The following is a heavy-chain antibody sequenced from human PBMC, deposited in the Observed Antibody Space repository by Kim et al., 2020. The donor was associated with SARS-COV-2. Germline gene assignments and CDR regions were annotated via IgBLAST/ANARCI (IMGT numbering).Heavy chain of an antibody. CDR3: ARVERGAAAGTLFDY. Sequence: SETLSLTCAVSGGSISSSNWWSWVRQPPGTGLEWIGEIYHSGSTNYNPSLKSRVTISVDKSKNQFSLKLSSVTAADTAVYYCARVERGAAAGTLFDYWGQGTLVTVSS. CDR2: IYHSGST. D-gene: IGHD6-13*01. J-gene: IGHJ4*02. CDR1: GGSISSSNW. V-gene: IGHV4-4*02.